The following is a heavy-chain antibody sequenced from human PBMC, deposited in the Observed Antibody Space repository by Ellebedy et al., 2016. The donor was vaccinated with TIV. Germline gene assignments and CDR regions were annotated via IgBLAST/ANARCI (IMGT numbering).Heavy chain of an antibody. CDR2: INPTSGSS. Sequence: ASVKVSCKASGYTFTSYFLYWVRQAPGQGLEWMGIINPTSGSSNYAPKFQGRVTMTRDTSTSTVYMDLSSLRSEDTAVYYCARGDNYYYDSSGYYYSYWGQGTLVTVSS. V-gene: IGHV1-46*01. CDR1: GYTFTSYF. CDR3: ARGDNYYYDSSGYYYSY. D-gene: IGHD3-22*01. J-gene: IGHJ4*02.